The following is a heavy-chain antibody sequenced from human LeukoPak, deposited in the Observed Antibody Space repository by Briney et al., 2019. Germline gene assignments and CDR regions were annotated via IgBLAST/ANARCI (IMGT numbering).Heavy chain of an antibody. CDR3: ARDIYGYFDL. Sequence: PGGSLRLSCAASGFTVSSNYMSWVRQAPGKGLVWVSRINSDGSSTNYADSVKGRFTISRDNAKNTLYLQMNSLRAEDTAVYYCARDIYGYFDLWGRGTLVTVSS. CDR1: GFTVSSNY. D-gene: IGHD3-16*01. J-gene: IGHJ2*01. CDR2: INSDGSST. V-gene: IGHV3-74*01.